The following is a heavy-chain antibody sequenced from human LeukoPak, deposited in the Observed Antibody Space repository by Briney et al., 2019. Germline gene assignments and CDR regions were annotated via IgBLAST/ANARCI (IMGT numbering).Heavy chain of an antibody. D-gene: IGHD3-22*01. CDR1: GYTFTSYD. CDR3: ARGGYYYDSSGYYYPLPDAFDI. J-gene: IGHJ3*02. CDR2: MNPNSGNT. Sequence: ASVKVSCKASGYTFTSYDINWVRQATGQGLEWMGWMNPNSGNTGYAQKFQGRVTITRNTSISTAYMELSSLRSEDTAVYYCARGGYYYDSSGYYYPLPDAFDIWGQGTMVTVSS. V-gene: IGHV1-8*03.